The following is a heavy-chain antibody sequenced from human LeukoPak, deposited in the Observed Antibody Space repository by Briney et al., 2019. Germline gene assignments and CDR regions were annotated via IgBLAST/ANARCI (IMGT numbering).Heavy chain of an antibody. CDR1: RYTPTSYG. CDR3: AREDILVVPAARHLDY. CDR2: ISASNGDT. D-gene: IGHD2-2*01. Sequence: PSVKASCKASRYTPTSYGISSGRQAPGQRLEWVGWISASNGDTNYAQKLQGRVTMTTDPSTSTAYMELRSLRSDDTAVYCCAREDILVVPAARHLDYWGQGTLVTVSS. V-gene: IGHV1-18*01. J-gene: IGHJ4*02.